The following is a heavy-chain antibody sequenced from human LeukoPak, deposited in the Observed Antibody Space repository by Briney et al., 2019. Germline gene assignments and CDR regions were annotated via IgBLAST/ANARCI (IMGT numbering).Heavy chain of an antibody. D-gene: IGHD2-15*01. J-gene: IGHJ3*02. CDR2: ICTAGDT. CDR3: TRGGRDGFDI. V-gene: IGHV3-13*01. Sequence: GGSLRLSCAASGFTLSNYDMHWVRQATGKGLEWVSAICTAGDTYYSGSVKGRFTISRENAKSSLYLQVNSLRVGDTALYYCTRGGRDGFDIWGQGTMVTVSS. CDR1: GFTLSNYD.